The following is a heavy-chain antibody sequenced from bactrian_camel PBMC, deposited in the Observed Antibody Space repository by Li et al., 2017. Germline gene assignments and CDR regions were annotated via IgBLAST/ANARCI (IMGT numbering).Heavy chain of an antibody. J-gene: IGHJ6*01. D-gene: IGHD6*01. CDR1: GFTNKNMC. V-gene: IGHV3S25*01. Sequence: LVESGGGSVQAGGSLRLSCAASGFTNKNMCMAWFRQAPGEEREGVAVITTDGRNTYYADSVRGRFTISADSAKSTVYLQMNSLKPEDTAMYYCAARRRFEDSWYRAADFDYWGQGTQVTVS. CDR3: AARRRFEDSWYRAADFDY. CDR2: ITTDGRNT.